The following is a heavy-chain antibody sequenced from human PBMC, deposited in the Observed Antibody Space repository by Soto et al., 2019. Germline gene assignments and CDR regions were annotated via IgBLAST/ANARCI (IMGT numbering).Heavy chain of an antibody. CDR1: GFTFSTYS. CDR3: ARMEEALPGDMDY. Sequence: EVQLVESGGGLVQPGESLRLSCAASGFTFSTYSMNWVRQAPGKGLEWVSYISSSGYTIYYAESVKGRFTISRDNAKNSLYLQMNSLRDEDTAVYYCARMEEALPGDMDYWGQGTLVTVSS. CDR2: ISSSGYTI. D-gene: IGHD2-15*01. V-gene: IGHV3-48*02. J-gene: IGHJ4*02.